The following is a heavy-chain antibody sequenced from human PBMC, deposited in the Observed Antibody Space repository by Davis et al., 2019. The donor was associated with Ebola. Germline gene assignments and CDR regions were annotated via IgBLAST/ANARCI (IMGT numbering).Heavy chain of an antibody. CDR1: GGSISSGGYY. CDR3: ARGPTVYGMDV. CDR2: IYNSGDT. J-gene: IGHJ6*02. D-gene: IGHD4-17*01. V-gene: IGHV4-31*03. Sequence: SETLSLTCTVSGGSISSGGYYWSWVRQHPGKGLEWIGYIYNSGDTFNNPSLQSRVTISADTSKNQFSLKLSSVTAADTAVYYCARGPTVYGMDVWGQGTTVTVSS.